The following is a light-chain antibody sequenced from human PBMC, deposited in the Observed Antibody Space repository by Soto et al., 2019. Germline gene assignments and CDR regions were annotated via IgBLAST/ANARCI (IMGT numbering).Light chain of an antibody. CDR1: QSVSSH. V-gene: IGKV3-11*01. CDR3: QQRSDWLS. Sequence: EIVLTQSPATLSLSPGERATLSSRASQSVSSHLAWYQQKPGQAPRLLIYDASNRATGIPAWFSGSGSGTEFTATIGSLEPEEFGVSYCQQRSDWLSFGGGPKVEIK. J-gene: IGKJ4*01. CDR2: DAS.